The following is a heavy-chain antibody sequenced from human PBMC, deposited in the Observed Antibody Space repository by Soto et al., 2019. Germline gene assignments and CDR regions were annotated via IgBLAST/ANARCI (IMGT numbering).Heavy chain of an antibody. J-gene: IGHJ4*03. D-gene: IGHD5-12*01. V-gene: IGHV4-30-2*01. CDR3: ARDRDGYDSGYFDS. CDR2: IYHSGNT. CDR1: GDSISSGGHS. Sequence: SETLSLTCAVSGDSISSGGHSWNWLRQPPGKGLEWIGYIYHSGNTYFNPTLKSRVTMSVDTSKKQIYLTLSSVTAADTAIYYCARDRDGYDSGYFDSWGHGTLVTVSS.